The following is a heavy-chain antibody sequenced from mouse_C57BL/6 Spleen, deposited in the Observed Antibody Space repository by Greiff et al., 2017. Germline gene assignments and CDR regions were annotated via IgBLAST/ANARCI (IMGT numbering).Heavy chain of an antibody. V-gene: IGHV1-59*01. CDR3: ARGDGSSYYFDT. D-gene: IGHD1-1*01. CDR1: GYTFTSYW. CDR2: IDPSDSYT. J-gene: IGHJ2*01. Sequence: QVQLQQPGAELVRPGTSVKLSCKASGYTFTSYWMHWVKQRPGQGLEWIGVIDPSDSYTNYNQKFKGKATLTVDTSSSTAYMQLSSLTSEDSAVYYCARGDGSSYYFDTWGQDTTLSDSS.